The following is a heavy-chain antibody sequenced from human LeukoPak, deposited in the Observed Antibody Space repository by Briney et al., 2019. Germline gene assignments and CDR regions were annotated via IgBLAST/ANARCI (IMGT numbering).Heavy chain of an antibody. V-gene: IGHV5-51*01. CDR2: IYPGDSDT. CDR3: ARHRGGVGYYYYYYMDV. Sequence: GESLKISCKGSGYSFTSYWIGWVRQMPGKGLEWMGIIYPGDSDTRYSPSFQGQVTISADKSISTAYLQWSSLKASDTAMYYCARHRGGVGYYYYYYMDVWGKGTTVTVSS. D-gene: IGHD3-16*01. J-gene: IGHJ6*03. CDR1: GYSFTSYW.